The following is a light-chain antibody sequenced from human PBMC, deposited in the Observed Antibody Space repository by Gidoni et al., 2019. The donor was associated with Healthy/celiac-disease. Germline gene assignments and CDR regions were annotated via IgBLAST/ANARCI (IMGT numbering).Light chain of an antibody. J-gene: IGKJ4*01. CDR3: QQYYSTLLT. CDR1: QSVLYSSNNQNY. Sequence: DIVMTQSPDSLAVSLGERGTINCKSSQSVLYSSNNQNYLAWYQQKPGQPPKLLISWASTRESGVPDRFSGSGSGTDFTLTISSLQAEDVAVYYCQQYYSTLLTFGGGTKVEIK. V-gene: IGKV4-1*01. CDR2: WAS.